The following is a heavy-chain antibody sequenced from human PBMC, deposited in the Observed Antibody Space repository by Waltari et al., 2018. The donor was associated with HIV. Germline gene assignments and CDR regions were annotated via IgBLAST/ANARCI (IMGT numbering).Heavy chain of an antibody. Sequence: QVQLQESGPGLLKPSETLSLTCTVSGGSVSSGRSYLHWLRQSPGKGLEWIGYIYYRGSPKYNPSLKSRVTISVDSSKNQFSLRLNSLTAADTAVYYCARYPLAAAGDSYYFMDVWGKGTTVTVSS. D-gene: IGHD6-13*01. CDR1: GGSVSSGRSY. V-gene: IGHV4-61*01. CDR2: IYYRGSP. CDR3: ARYPLAAAGDSYYFMDV. J-gene: IGHJ6*03.